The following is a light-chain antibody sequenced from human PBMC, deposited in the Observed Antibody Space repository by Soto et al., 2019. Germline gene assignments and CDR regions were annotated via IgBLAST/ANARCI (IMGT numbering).Light chain of an antibody. CDR1: TGAVTSSHY. Sequence: QAVVTQEPSLTVSPGGTVTLTCGSSTGAVTSSHYPSWFQQKPGQAPRTLIYDATNTHSWTPARFSGSLLGGRAALTLSGAQPEDEAVYYCLLSYRGARQFGGGTQLTVL. CDR2: DAT. V-gene: IGLV7-46*01. J-gene: IGLJ2*01. CDR3: LLSYRGARQ.